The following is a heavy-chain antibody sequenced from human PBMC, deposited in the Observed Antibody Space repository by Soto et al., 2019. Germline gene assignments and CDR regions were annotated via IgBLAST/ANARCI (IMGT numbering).Heavy chain of an antibody. CDR2: FDPEDGET. CDR1: GYTLTELS. V-gene: IGHV1-24*01. J-gene: IGHJ3*02. Sequence: ASVNVSCKVSGYTLTELSMHWVRQAPGKGLEWMGGFDPEDGETIYAQKFQGRVTMTEDTSTDTAYMELSSLRSEDTAVYYCATGLGYYDSSRAFDIWGQGTMVTVSS. CDR3: ATGLGYYDSSRAFDI. D-gene: IGHD3-22*01.